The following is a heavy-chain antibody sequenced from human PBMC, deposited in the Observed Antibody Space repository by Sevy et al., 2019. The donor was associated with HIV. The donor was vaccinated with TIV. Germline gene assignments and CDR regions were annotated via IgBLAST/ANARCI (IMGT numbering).Heavy chain of an antibody. CDR1: GGSISGYY. CDR3: ARTAQFGVVDY. CDR2: IYSSGST. J-gene: IGHJ4*02. V-gene: IGHV4-4*07. Sequence: SETLSLTCTVSGGSISGYYWSWIRQPAGKELEWIGRIYSSGSTNYHPSLKSRVTMSVDTSKNQFSLKLSSVTAADTAVYYCARTAQFGVVDYWGQGTLVTVSS. D-gene: IGHD3-3*01.